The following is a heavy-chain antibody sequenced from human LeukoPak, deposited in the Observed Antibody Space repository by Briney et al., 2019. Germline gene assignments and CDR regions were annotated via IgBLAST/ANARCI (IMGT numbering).Heavy chain of an antibody. V-gene: IGHV3-23*01. CDR3: AKLGQLVLGGYYFDY. J-gene: IGHJ4*02. Sequence: PGGSLRLSCTASGFSFSNNALNWVRQAPGKGLEWVSAISGSGGSTYYADSVKGRFTISRDNSKNTLYLQMNSLRAEDTAVYYCAKLGQLVLGGYYFDYWGQGTLVTVSS. D-gene: IGHD6-6*01. CDR2: ISGSGGST. CDR1: GFSFSNNA.